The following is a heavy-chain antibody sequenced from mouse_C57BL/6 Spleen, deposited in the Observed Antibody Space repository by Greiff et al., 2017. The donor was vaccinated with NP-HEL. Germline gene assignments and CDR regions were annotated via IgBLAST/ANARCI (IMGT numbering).Heavy chain of an antibody. D-gene: IGHD1-1*01. CDR2: INPGSGGT. J-gene: IGHJ2*01. CDR3: ARSGTTVVPYFDY. Sequence: VQLKQSGAELVRPGTSVKVSCKASGYAFTNYLIEWVKQRPGQGLEWIGVINPGSGGTNYNEKFKGKATLTADKSSSTAYMQLSSLTSEDSAVYFCARSGTTVVPYFDYWGQGTTLTVSS. V-gene: IGHV1-54*01. CDR1: GYAFTNYL.